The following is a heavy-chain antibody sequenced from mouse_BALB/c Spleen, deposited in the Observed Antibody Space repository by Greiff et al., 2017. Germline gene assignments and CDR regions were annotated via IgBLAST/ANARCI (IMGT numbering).Heavy chain of an antibody. V-gene: IGHV1-31*01. CDR2: INPYNGAT. J-gene: IGHJ3*01. Sequence: VQLQQSGPELVKPGASVKISCKASGYSFTGYYMHWVKQSHVKSLEWIGRINPYNGATSYNQNFKDKASLTVDKSSSTAYMELHSLTSEDSAVYYCATCNRYDDGLAYWGEGTLVTVSA. CDR1: GYSFTGYY. CDR3: ATCNRYDDGLAY. D-gene: IGHD2-14*01.